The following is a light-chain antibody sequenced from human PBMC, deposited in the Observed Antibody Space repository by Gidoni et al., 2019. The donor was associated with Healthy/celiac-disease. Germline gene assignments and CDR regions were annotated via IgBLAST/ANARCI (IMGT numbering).Light chain of an antibody. V-gene: IGKV3-11*01. CDR3: QQRSNWPPFT. Sequence: IVLTQSPATLSLSPGERATLSCRASQSVSSYLAWYQQKHGQAPRLLIYDASNRAPGIPARLSGSGAGTEVTITISSREQEEFAVNYCQQRSNWPPFTFXPXTKVDIK. CDR2: DAS. CDR1: QSVSSY. J-gene: IGKJ3*01.